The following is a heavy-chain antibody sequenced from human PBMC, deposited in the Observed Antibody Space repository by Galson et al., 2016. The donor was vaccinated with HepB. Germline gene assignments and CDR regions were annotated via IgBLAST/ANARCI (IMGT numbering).Heavy chain of an antibody. CDR3: ARENSAGYYTIFDT. J-gene: IGHJ4*02. V-gene: IGHV4-61*02. CDR2: MYTSGST. Sequence: TLSLTCTVSGGSISSGSYYWSWIRQPAGKGLEWIGRMYTSGSTNYNPSLKSRVTISVDTSKNQFSLKLSSVTAADTAVYYCARENSAGYYTIFDTWGQGTLGTVS. CDR1: GGSISSGSYY. D-gene: IGHD6-19*01.